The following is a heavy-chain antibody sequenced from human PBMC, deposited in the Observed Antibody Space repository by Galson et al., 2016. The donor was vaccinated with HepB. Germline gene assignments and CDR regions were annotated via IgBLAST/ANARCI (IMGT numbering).Heavy chain of an antibody. CDR3: AKFSSDWHYFDY. CDR2: ISGSGDKT. CDR1: GFTLGSYA. Sequence: SLRLSCAASGFTLGSYAMSWIRLAPGEGPEWVSVISGSGDKTYYANLVKGRFTISRDNSKNTLNLQMDSLRAEDTAVYYCAKFSSDWHYFDYWGQGILVTVSS. V-gene: IGHV3-23*01. J-gene: IGHJ4*02. D-gene: IGHD6-19*01.